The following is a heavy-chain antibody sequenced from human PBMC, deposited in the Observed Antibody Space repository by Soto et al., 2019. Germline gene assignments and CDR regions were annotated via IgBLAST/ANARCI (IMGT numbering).Heavy chain of an antibody. Sequence: QVQLVESGGGVVQPGRSLRLSCAASGFTFSSYGMHWVRQAPGKGLEWVSVIWYDGSNKYSADTVNGRFTISRDNSKNTRYLQMNSLRSEDTAVYYCARGNYYDSSGYYYDVVYWGQGSLVTVSS. CDR2: IWYDGSNK. J-gene: IGHJ4*02. D-gene: IGHD3-22*01. CDR1: GFTFSSYG. V-gene: IGHV3-33*01. CDR3: ARGNYYDSSGYYYDVVY.